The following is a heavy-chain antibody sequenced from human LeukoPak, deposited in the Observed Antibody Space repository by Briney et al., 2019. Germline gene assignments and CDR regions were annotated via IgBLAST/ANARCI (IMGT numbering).Heavy chain of an antibody. CDR3: ASLSRFLESY. CDR2: ISWNSGSI. Sequence: GRSLRLSCAASGFTFDDYAMHWVRQAPGKGLEWVSGISWNSGSIGYADSVKGRFTISRDNAKNSLYLQMNSLRDEDTAVYYCASLSRFLESYWGQGTLVTVSS. CDR1: GFTFDDYA. D-gene: IGHD3-3*01. V-gene: IGHV3-9*01. J-gene: IGHJ4*02.